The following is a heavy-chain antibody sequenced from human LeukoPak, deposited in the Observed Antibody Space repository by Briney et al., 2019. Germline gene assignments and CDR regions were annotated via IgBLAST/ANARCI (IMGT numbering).Heavy chain of an antibody. J-gene: IGHJ5*01. CDR1: GFSFNKYW. V-gene: IGHV3-7*01. Sequence: GGSLRLSCAASGFSFNKYWMNWVRQAPGKGLEWVATISQDGSQKYLADFVKGRFTISRDNGRNSLYLQMSSLRGGDTAIYYCVRSKVVAEAGKSWFDPWGQGTRVTVTS. D-gene: IGHD6-19*01. CDR3: VRSKVVAEAGKSWFDP. CDR2: ISQDGSQK.